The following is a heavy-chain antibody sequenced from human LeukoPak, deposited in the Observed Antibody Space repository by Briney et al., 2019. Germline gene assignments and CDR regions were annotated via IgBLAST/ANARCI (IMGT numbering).Heavy chain of an antibody. CDR1: GGSIRRGDYY. J-gene: IGHJ5*02. Sequence: SETLSLTCTVSGGSIRRGDYYWSWIRQPPGKGLEWIGSIYYSGSTYNNASLKSRVNISVDTSKNRFSLNLSSVTAADTAVYYCARESSSGIYYLDNWFDPWGQGTLVTVSS. CDR3: ARESSSGIYYLDNWFDP. CDR2: IYYSGST. D-gene: IGHD3-10*01. V-gene: IGHV4-30-4*01.